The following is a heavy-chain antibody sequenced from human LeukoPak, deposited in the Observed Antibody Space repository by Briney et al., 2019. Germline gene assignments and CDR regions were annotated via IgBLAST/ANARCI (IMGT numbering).Heavy chain of an antibody. CDR3: AKDRVLLWFGDLSKSASYFDY. CDR2: ISYDGSNK. CDR1: GFTFSSYS. D-gene: IGHD3-10*01. Sequence: GGSLRLSCAASGFTFSSYSMNWVRQAPGKGLEWVAVISYDGSNKYYADSVKGRFTISRDNSKNTLYLQMNSLRAEDTAVYYCAKDRVLLWFGDLSKSASYFDYWGQGTLVTVSS. J-gene: IGHJ4*02. V-gene: IGHV3-30*18.